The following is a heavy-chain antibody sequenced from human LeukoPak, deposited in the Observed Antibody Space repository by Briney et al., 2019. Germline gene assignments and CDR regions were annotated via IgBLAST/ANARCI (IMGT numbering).Heavy chain of an antibody. CDR1: GGSISSSSYY. D-gene: IGHD5-12*01. CDR3: SRFPIVATVDY. J-gene: IGHJ4*01. V-gene: IGHV4-39*01. Sequence: SETLSLTCSVSGGSISSSSYYWCWIRQPPGKGLEWIGSIYYSGSTYYNPSLKSRVTISVDTSKNQFSLKLSSVTAADTAVYYCSRFPIVATVDYWGRGTLVTVSS. CDR2: IYYSGST.